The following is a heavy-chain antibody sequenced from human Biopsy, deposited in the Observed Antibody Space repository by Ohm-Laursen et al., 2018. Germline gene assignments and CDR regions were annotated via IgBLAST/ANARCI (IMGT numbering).Heavy chain of an antibody. CDR1: GGSISDDY. J-gene: IGHJ1*01. CDR2: ISHTGYT. D-gene: IGHD4-23*01. CDR3: ARGSNEYGGLYFPH. V-gene: IGHV4-59*08. Sequence: SETLSLTCTVSGGSISDDYWNWIRQPPGQGLEWIGHISHTGYTSYKSSLKSRVTISLDTSRKHFSLRLTSLAAADTAVYYCARGSNEYGGLYFPHWGQGTLVTVSS.